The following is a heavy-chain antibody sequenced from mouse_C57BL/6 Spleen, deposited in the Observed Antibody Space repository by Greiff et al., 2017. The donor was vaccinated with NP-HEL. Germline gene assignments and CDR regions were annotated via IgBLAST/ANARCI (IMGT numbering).Heavy chain of an antibody. CDR3: AKNNGSSYGYFDV. CDR2: IWRGGST. D-gene: IGHD1-1*01. V-gene: IGHV2-5*01. Sequence: VKLQQSGPGLVQPSQSLSITCTVSGFSLTSYGVHWVRQSPGKGLEWLGVIWRGGSTDYNAAFMSRLSITKDNSKSQVFLKMNSLQADDTAIYYCAKNNGSSYGYFDVWGTGTTVTVSS. J-gene: IGHJ1*03. CDR1: GFSLTSYG.